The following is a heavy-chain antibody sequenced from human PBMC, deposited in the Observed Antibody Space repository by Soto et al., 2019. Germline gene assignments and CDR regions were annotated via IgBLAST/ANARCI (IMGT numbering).Heavy chain of an antibody. Sequence: GGSLRRSCAASGLNFEKCSMNWVRQPPGKGPEWLASISPSSTYIRYADSVKGRFTISRDNARNSLSLQMINLKADDTAIYYFATDTGDIEVVPATTWGQGTLVTVSS. J-gene: IGHJ4*02. CDR3: ATDTGDIEVVPATT. D-gene: IGHD2-15*01. CDR2: ISPSSTYI. CDR1: GLNFEKCS. V-gene: IGHV3-21*04.